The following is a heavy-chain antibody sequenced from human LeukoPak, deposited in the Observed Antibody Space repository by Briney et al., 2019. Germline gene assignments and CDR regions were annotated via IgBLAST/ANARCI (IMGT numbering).Heavy chain of an antibody. V-gene: IGHV3-23*01. J-gene: IGHJ4*02. CDR2: ISGSGGST. CDR3: AMPGRDGYNYDFAC. Sequence: GGSLRLSSAASVFTFSRYAMSWVRQAPGKGLEWVSAISGSGGSTYYADSVKGRFTISRDNSKNTLYLQMNSLRAEDTAVYYCAMPGRDGYNYDFACWGQGTMVTVSS. CDR1: VFTFSRYA. D-gene: IGHD5-24*01.